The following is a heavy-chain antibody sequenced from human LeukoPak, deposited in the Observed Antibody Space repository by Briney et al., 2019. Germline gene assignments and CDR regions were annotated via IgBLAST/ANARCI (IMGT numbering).Heavy chain of an antibody. CDR3: ASVLGQI. J-gene: IGHJ4*02. Sequence: SETLSLTCTVSGYSISSGYYWGWIRQPPGKGLEWIGSIYHSGSTYYNPSLKSRVTISVDTSKNQFSLKLSSVTAADTAVYYGASVLGQIWGQGTLVTVSS. CDR1: GYSISSGYY. V-gene: IGHV4-38-2*02. D-gene: IGHD2-8*01. CDR2: IYHSGST.